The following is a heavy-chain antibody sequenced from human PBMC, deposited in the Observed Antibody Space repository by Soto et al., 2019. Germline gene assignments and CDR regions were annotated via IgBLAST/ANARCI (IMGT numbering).Heavy chain of an antibody. V-gene: IGHV4-59*01. CDR1: GGSISSYY. D-gene: IGHD6-6*01. J-gene: IGHJ4*02. CDR2: IYNSGST. Sequence: PSETLSLTCTVSGGSISSYYWSWIRQPPGKALEWIGLIYNSGSTTYNSSLNSRVTISIDTSKNQFSLKLSSVTAADTAVYYCARVDIVVAARRGYCFDYWGQGTLVTVSS. CDR3: ARVDIVVAARRGYCFDY.